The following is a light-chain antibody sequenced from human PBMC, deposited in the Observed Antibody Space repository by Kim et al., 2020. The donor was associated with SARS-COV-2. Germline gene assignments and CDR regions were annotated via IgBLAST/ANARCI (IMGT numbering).Light chain of an antibody. Sequence: AYVGDRVTITCRASQVINNYLAWYQQKPGKAPNLLIYAASTLDTGVPSRFSGSGSGTDFTLSISSLQPEDVGTYYCQKNDSAPRTFGHGTKVDIK. CDR1: QVINNY. CDR3: QKNDSAPRT. J-gene: IGKJ1*01. CDR2: AAS. V-gene: IGKV1-27*01.